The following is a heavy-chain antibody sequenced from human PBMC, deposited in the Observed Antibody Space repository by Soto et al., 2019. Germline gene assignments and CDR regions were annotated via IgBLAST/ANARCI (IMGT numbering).Heavy chain of an antibody. J-gene: IGHJ4*02. CDR1: GFTGSNYQ. D-gene: IGHD3-22*01. Sequence: GGSLRPFCAASGFTGSNYQMHSVRPAPGKGLEWVSVIYTAGSADFADSVKGRFSISRDDSKNTLYLQMSSLSAEDTAIYYCARGGREITTHFDFWGQGTPVTVSS. V-gene: IGHV3-66*01. CDR2: IYTAGSA. CDR3: ARGGREITTHFDF.